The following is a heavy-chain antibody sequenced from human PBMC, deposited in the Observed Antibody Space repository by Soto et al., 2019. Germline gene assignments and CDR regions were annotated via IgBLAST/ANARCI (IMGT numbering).Heavy chain of an antibody. J-gene: IGHJ4*02. V-gene: IGHV3-30*18. CDR1: GFTFHIYG. CDR3: AKDQASGQGSFDS. Sequence: LRLSCAASGFTFHIYGMHWVRQAPDKGLEWVALISYDGSNQYYADSVKVRFTISRDKSKNTLFLQMNSLSADDTAVYYCAKDQASGQGSFDSWGQGTLVTVSS. CDR2: ISYDGSNQ.